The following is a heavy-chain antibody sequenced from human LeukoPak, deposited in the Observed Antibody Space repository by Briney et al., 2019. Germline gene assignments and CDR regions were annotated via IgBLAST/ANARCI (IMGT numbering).Heavy chain of an antibody. D-gene: IGHD3-22*01. CDR1: GGSISSSNYY. Sequence: PPETLSLTCTVSGGSISSSNYYWSWIRKPPGKGLEWIGYIYYTGSTNYNPALKSRVTISVDTSKNQFSLKVSSVTAADTAVYYCARTTYCSDSSALDYWGQGTLVTVSS. V-gene: IGHV4-61*05. CDR3: ARTTYCSDSSALDY. J-gene: IGHJ4*02. CDR2: IYYTGST.